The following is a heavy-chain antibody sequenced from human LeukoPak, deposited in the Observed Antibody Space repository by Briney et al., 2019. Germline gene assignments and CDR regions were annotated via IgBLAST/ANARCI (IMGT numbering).Heavy chain of an antibody. V-gene: IGHV4-59*01. CDR1: GGSISSYF. D-gene: IGHD3-9*01. Sequence: PSETLSLTCTVSGGSISSYFWSWIRQPPGKGLEWIGYIFYNGSTNYNPSLKSRVTISVDTSKNQFSLKLSSVTAADTAVYFCARKYDILTGYDNWFDPWGQGTLVTVSS. CDR3: ARKYDILTGYDNWFDP. J-gene: IGHJ5*02. CDR2: IFYNGST.